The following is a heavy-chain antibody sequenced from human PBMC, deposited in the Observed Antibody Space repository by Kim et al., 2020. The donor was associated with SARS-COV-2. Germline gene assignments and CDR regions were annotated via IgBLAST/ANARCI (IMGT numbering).Heavy chain of an antibody. V-gene: IGHV4-39*02. Sequence: SETLSLTCTVSGGSINSGNYYWGWIRQPPGKGLEWIASVYYSGTTYYTPSLKSRVTRSMDTSKNHFTLKMSSVTAADTAVYYCARVEVKSLYAFDCWGQGTLGTVSP. CDR1: GGSINSGNYY. CDR3: ARVEVKSLYAFDC. D-gene: IGHD3-10*01. J-gene: IGHJ4*02. CDR2: VYYSGTT.